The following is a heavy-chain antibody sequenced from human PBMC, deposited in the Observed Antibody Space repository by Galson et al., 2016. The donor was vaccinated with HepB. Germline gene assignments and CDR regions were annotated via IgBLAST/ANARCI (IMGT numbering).Heavy chain of an antibody. V-gene: IGHV3-7*03. J-gene: IGHJ1*01. D-gene: IGHD2-15*01. CDR2: IKQDGSEK. CDR3: ARRGSPLFGPCRGGSCKAEYFQH. Sequence: SLRLSCAASGFTFSSYWMSWVRQAPGKGLEWVANIKQDGSEKYYMDSVKGRFTISRDNAKNSLYLQMNSLRVEDTAVYYCARRGSPLFGPCRGGSCKAEYFQHWGQGTLATVSS. CDR1: GFTFSSYW.